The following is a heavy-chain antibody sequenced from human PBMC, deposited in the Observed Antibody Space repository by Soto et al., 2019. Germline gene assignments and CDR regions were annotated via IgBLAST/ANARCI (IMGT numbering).Heavy chain of an antibody. Sequence: GGSLRLSCVASGFAFDQYWIHWVRQAAGKGLEWVSRISDDGARIDYADFVKGRFTIARDNAKNTLFLQMRSLRGEDTAVYYCTRGPQPSSTGTGALWGRGALVTVSS. D-gene: IGHD1-1*01. CDR3: TRGPQPSSTGTGAL. CDR2: ISDDGARI. CDR1: GFAFDQYW. V-gene: IGHV3-74*01. J-gene: IGHJ4*02.